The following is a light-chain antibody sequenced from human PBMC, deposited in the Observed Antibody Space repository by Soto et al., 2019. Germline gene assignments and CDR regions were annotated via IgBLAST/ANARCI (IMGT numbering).Light chain of an antibody. CDR1: QDIGNY. Sequence: DIQMTQSPSSLSPSVGDRVTLTCQASQDIGNYLNWYQQRPGKAPKLLILDASSLDTGVPSRFSGSGSGTDFTLTISSLQSEEIVTYYCQQYYNVPITFGQGTRLEIK. CDR3: QQYYNVPIT. V-gene: IGKV1-33*01. CDR2: DAS. J-gene: IGKJ5*01.